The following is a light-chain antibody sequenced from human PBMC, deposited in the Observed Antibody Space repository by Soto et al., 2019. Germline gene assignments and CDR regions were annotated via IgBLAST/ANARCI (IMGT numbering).Light chain of an antibody. V-gene: IGLV7-43*01. CDR3: LLYYGGAWV. CDR1: TGAVTSGNY. CDR2: STS. Sequence: QTVVTQEPSLTVYPGGTVTLTCASNTGAVTSGNYPNWFQHKPGQAPRALIYSTSNKYSWTPARFSGPLLGGKAALTLSGVQPEDETEYYCLLYYGGAWVFGRGTKLTVL. J-gene: IGLJ3*02.